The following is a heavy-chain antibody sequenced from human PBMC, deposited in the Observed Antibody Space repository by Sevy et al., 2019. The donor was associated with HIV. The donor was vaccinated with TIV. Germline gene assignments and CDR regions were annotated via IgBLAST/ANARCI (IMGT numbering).Heavy chain of an antibody. Sequence: GGSLRLSCAASEFTFSSYNINWVRQAPGKGLEWVSSITSGSSYIFYADSVKGRFTTSRDNAKNSLYLQMNSLRAEDTAVYYCARDKTILEGRYGMDVWGQGTTVTVSS. V-gene: IGHV3-21*01. D-gene: IGHD3-3*01. J-gene: IGHJ6*02. CDR1: EFTFSSYN. CDR3: ARDKTILEGRYGMDV. CDR2: ITSGSSYI.